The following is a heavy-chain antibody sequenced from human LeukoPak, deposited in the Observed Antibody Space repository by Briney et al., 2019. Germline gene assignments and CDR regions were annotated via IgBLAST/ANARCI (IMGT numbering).Heavy chain of an antibody. V-gene: IGHV4-30-4*01. D-gene: IGHD1-26*01. CDR3: ARYSGSYHWYFDL. CDR2: FFYSGST. CDR1: GGSISSGDFY. J-gene: IGHJ2*01. Sequence: PSETLSLTCIVSGGSISSGDFYWSWIRQPPGKGLEWIGYFFYSGSTYYNPSLKSRVTISVDTSKNQFSLKLSSVTAADTAVYYCARYSGSYHWYFDLWGRGTLVTVSS.